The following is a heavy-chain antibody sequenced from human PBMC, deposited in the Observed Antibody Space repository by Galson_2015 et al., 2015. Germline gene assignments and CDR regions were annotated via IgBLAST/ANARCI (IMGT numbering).Heavy chain of an antibody. D-gene: IGHD3-22*01. V-gene: IGHV3-33*03. CDR3: ATQTSMIVATYFDY. CDR1: GFTFSSYG. Sequence: SLRLSCAASGFTFSSYGMHWVRQAPGKGLEWVAVIWYDGSNKYYADSVKGRFTISRDNSKNTLYLQMNSLRAEDTAVYYCATQTSMIVATYFDYWGQGTLVTVSS. CDR2: IWYDGSNK. J-gene: IGHJ4*02.